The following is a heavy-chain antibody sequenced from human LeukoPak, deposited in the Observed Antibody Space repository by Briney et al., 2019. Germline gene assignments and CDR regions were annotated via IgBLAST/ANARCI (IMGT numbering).Heavy chain of an antibody. V-gene: IGHV4-4*09. CDR2: IYSSETT. J-gene: IGHJ6*03. Sequence: SETLSLTCSVSGATISSDYWSWIRQPPGKGLEWIGNIYSSETTKYNPSLRSRATISGDTSKNQFSLKLSSVTAADTAVYYCARHFPYCGGDCPYYYMDVWGKGTTVTVSS. CDR1: GATISSDY. D-gene: IGHD2-21*02. CDR3: ARHFPYCGGDCPYYYMDV.